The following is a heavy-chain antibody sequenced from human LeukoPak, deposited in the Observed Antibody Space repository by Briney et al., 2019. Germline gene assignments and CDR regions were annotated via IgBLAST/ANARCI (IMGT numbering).Heavy chain of an antibody. CDR3: ARRYCTNGVCYTRVGDAFDI. CDR1: GGSFSGYY. D-gene: IGHD2-8*01. Sequence: SETLSLTCAVYGGSFSGYYWSWIRQPPGKGLEWIGEINHSGSTNYNPSLKSRVTISVDTSKNQFSLKLSSVTAADTAVYYCARRYCTNGVCYTRVGDAFDIWGQGTMVTVSS. V-gene: IGHV4-34*01. J-gene: IGHJ3*02. CDR2: INHSGST.